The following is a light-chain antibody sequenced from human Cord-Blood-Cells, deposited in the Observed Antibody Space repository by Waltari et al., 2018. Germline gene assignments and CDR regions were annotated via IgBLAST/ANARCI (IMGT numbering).Light chain of an antibody. CDR3: SSYTSSSTNWV. J-gene: IGLJ3*02. CDR1: SSDVGGHNY. V-gene: IGLV2-14*03. CDR2: DVS. Sequence: QSALTQPASVSGSPGQSITISCTGTSSDVGGHNYVSWYQQHPGKAPKLRIYDVSNRPSGVSNRFSGSKSGNTASLTISGLQAEDEADYYCSSYTSSSTNWVFGGGTKLTVL.